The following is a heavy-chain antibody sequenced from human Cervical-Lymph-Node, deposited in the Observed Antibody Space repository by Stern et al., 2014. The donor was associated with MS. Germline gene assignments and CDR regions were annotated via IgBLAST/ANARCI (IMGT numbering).Heavy chain of an antibody. CDR2: IYARGTT. D-gene: IGHD3-3*01. CDR1: GGSIISDDYY. V-gene: IGHV4-30-4*01. Sequence: QVQLVQSGPGLVKPSQTLSLPCIVSGGSIISDDYYWSWIRQPPGKGLEWIGFIYARGTTPYNPSLKSRVPISVDTFRNPFSLTLSSLTAADTAVYYWARGSGVPLGKGSLVTVSS. J-gene: IGHJ5*02. CDR3: ARGSGVP.